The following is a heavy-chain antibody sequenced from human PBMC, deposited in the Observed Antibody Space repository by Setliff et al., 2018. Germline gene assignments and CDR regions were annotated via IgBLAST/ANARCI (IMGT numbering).Heavy chain of an antibody. D-gene: IGHD3-10*01. CDR1: GFTFNNCW. Sequence: GGSLRLSCGASGFTFNNCWVSWVRQAPGKGLEWLASINPDGSEKYYVDSVKGRFTISRDNAKNSLSLQMNSLRTEDTAVYYCFGAGTCSYWGQGTLVTVSS. J-gene: IGHJ4*02. CDR2: INPDGSEK. V-gene: IGHV3-7*01. CDR3: FGAGTCSY.